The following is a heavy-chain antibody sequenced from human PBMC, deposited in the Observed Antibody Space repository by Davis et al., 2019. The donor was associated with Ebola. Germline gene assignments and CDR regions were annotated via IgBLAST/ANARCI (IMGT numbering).Heavy chain of an antibody. V-gene: IGHV3-23*01. CDR2: ISVRTDDT. CDR1: GLTSSSYS. Sequence: PAGSLTLSCLASGLTSSSYSFNWVRQTPGKGLEWVSQISVRTDDTHYADSVKGRFTISKDYSKNTVYLQMNSLRVEDTAVYYCVRSQGYFSWFDPWGQGTLVTVSS. CDR3: VRSQGYFSWFDP. D-gene: IGHD3-22*01. J-gene: IGHJ5*02.